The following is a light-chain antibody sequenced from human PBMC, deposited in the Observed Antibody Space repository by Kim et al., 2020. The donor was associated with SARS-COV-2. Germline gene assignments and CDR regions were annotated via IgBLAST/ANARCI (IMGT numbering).Light chain of an antibody. CDR1: IERRTYI. CDR2: LEGSGTF. J-gene: IGLJ3*02. Sequence: SVKHTCTLNIERRTYIVAWHQQLPGKAPRYLMKLEGSGTFSKGSGLPVRFSGSCSGADRYLNISNLQSEDEADYYCKPWATNTGVFGGGTQLTVL. V-gene: IGLV4-60*03. CDR3: KPWATNTGV.